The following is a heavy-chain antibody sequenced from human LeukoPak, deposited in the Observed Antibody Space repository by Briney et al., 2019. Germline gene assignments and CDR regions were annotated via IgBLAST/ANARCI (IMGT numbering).Heavy chain of an antibody. J-gene: IGHJ4*02. Sequence: PSETLSLTCAVYGGSFSGYYWSWIRQPPGKGLEWIGEINHSGSTNYNPYLKSRVTISVDTSKHRSSLKLSSVTAADTAAYYCATEEATNDYWGQGTLVTVSS. CDR3: ATEEATNDY. CDR2: INHSGST. V-gene: IGHV4-34*01. D-gene: IGHD1-26*01. CDR1: GGSFSGYY.